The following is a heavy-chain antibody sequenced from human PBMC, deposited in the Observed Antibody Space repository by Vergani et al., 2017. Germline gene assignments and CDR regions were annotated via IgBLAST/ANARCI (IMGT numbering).Heavy chain of an antibody. CDR2: IIPIFGTA. D-gene: IGHD5-24*01. V-gene: IGHV1-69*13. Sequence: QVQLVQSGAEVKKPGSSVKVSCKASGGTFSSYAISWVRQAPGQGLEWMGGIIPIFGTANYAQKFQGRVTITADESTSTAYMELSSLRSEDTAVYYCATGQDREMATLGGSYYFDYWGQGTLVTVSS. CDR3: ATGQDREMATLGGSYYFDY. CDR1: GGTFSSYA. J-gene: IGHJ4*02.